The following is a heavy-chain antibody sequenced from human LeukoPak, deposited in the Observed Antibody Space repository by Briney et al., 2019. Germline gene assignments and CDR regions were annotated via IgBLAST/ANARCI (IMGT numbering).Heavy chain of an antibody. V-gene: IGHV4-39*07. CDR3: ARQRTPNYYYYYMDV. J-gene: IGHJ6*03. CDR1: GASIISSSYY. D-gene: IGHD2-15*01. CDR2: IYYSGST. Sequence: PSETLFLTCTVSGASIISSSYYWGWIRQPPGKGLEWIGSIYYSGSTYYNPSLKSRVTISVDTSKNQFSLKLSSVTAADTAVYYCARQRTPNYYYYYMDVWGKGTTVTVSS.